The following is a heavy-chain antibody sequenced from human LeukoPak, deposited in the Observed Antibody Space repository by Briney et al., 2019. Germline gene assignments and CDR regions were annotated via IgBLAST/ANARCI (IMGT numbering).Heavy chain of an antibody. CDR2: IKQDGSEK. Sequence: PGGSLRLSCAASGFTFSRYWMTCVRQAPGKGPEWVANIKQDGSEKNYVDSVKGRFTISRDNAKNSVYLQMNSLRAEDTAVYYCARDWSTMGKYYGYFQFWGQGSLVTVAS. CDR3: ARDWSTMGKYYGYFQF. J-gene: IGHJ1*01. CDR1: GFTFSRYW. D-gene: IGHD2/OR15-2a*01. V-gene: IGHV3-7*05.